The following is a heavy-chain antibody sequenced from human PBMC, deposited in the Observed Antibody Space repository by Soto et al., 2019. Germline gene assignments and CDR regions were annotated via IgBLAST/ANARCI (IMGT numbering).Heavy chain of an antibody. CDR3: AKDPDSSGYYADY. Sequence: PGGSLRLSCAASGFTFSSYGMHWVRQAPGKGLEWVAVISYDGSNKYYADSVKGRFTISRDNSKNTLYLQMNSLRAEDTAVYYCAKDPDSSGYYADYWGQGTLVTVSS. D-gene: IGHD3-22*01. CDR1: GFTFSSYG. V-gene: IGHV3-30*18. CDR2: ISYDGSNK. J-gene: IGHJ4*02.